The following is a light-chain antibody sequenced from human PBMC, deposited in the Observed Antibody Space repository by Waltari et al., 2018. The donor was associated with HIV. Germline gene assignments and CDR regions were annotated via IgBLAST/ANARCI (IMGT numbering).Light chain of an antibody. CDR3: QQYNNWPPWT. Sequence: EIVMTQSPATLSVSPGESVTLSCRASQSITTKLAWYQQTPGQAPRLLIYGASTRAPGIPDRFSGSGSVTEFTLTISSLQSEDFAIYYCQQYNNWPPWTFGQGTKVEI. V-gene: IGKV3-15*01. CDR1: QSITTK. J-gene: IGKJ1*01. CDR2: GAS.